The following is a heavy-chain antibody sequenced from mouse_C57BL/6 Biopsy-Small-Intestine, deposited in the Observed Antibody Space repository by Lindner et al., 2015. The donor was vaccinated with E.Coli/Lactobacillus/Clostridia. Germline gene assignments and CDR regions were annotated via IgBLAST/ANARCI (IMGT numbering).Heavy chain of an antibody. Sequence: SVKVSCKASGYTFTGYALHWVRQAPGQGLDYIGSIDPNNGDPNYVQKFRGRVTMTRDTSISTACMELSGLTSDDTAVYYCARRCGSGSHYKGIDSWGQGTLVTVSS. CDR3: ARRCGSGSHYKGIDS. V-gene: IGHV1S26*01. J-gene: IGHJ4*01. CDR2: IDPNNGDP. D-gene: IGHD2-12*01. CDR1: GYTFTGYA.